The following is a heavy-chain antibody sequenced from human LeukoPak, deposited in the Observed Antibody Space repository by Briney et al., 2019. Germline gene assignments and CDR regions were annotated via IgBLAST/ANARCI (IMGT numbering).Heavy chain of an antibody. CDR1: GVSVSTSH. D-gene: IGHD2/OR15-2a*01. Sequence: SGTLSLTCNVSGVSVSTSHWNWIRQRPGKGLEWIGCLSYTGKTDYNPSLRSRVSISLGSSNNHFSLKLTSVTAADTAVYYCSEGYFEPFDHWGQGILVTVSS. V-gene: IGHV4-59*02. CDR3: SEGYFEPFDH. CDR2: LSYTGKT. J-gene: IGHJ4*02.